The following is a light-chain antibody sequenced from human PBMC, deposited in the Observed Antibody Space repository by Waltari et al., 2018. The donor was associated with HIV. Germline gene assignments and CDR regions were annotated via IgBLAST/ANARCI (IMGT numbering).Light chain of an antibody. J-gene: IGLJ3*02. V-gene: IGLV3-9*01. CDR3: QLWDRSTGV. CDR1: NIGSKN. Sequence: SYELTQPLSVSVALGQTARIICGGDNIGSKNVHWYQQRPGQAPVLVIYRENNRPSGIPGRFSGSKSGNTATLTISRAQAGDEADYHCQLWDRSTGVFGGGTKLTVL. CDR2: REN.